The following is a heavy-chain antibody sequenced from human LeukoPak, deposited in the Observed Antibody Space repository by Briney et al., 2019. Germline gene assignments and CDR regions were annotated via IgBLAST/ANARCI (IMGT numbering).Heavy chain of an antibody. CDR1: GFTFSSYW. J-gene: IGHJ3*02. Sequence: PGGSLRLSCAASGFTFSSYWMHWVRQAPGKGLVWVSSISSSSSYIYYADSVKGRFTISRDNAKNSLYLQMNSLRAEDTAVYYCARIFWTYAFDIWGQGTMVTVSS. CDR3: ARIFWTYAFDI. D-gene: IGHD3/OR15-3a*01. CDR2: ISSSSSYI. V-gene: IGHV3-21*01.